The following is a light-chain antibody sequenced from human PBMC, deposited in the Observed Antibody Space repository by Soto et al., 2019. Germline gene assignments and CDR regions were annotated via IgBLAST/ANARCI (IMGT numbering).Light chain of an antibody. CDR1: QSVSSY. Sequence: EIVLPQSPATLSLSPGERATLSCRASQSVSSYLAWYQQKPGQAPRLLIYDASNRATGIPARFSGSGSGTDFTLTISSLEPEDFAVYYCQQRSNWPPTWTFGQGTKVDI. CDR2: DAS. V-gene: IGKV3-11*01. CDR3: QQRSNWPPTWT. J-gene: IGKJ1*01.